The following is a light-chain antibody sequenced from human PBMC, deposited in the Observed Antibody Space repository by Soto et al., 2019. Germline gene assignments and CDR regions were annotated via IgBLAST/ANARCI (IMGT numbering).Light chain of an antibody. CDR2: GAS. V-gene: IGKV3-20*01. CDR3: QQYCSSSYT. J-gene: IGKJ2*01. CDR1: QSVSSNY. Sequence: DIVLTQSPDTLSLSPGERATLSCRASQSVSSNYLAWYQRQPGQAPRLLIYGASTRATGIPDRFSGSGSGTDFTLTISRLEPEDFAVYYCQQYCSSSYTFGQGTRLEIK.